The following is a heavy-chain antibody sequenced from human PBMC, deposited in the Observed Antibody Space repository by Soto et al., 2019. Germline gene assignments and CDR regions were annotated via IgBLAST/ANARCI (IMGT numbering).Heavy chain of an antibody. Sequence: QVQLVQSGAEVKKPGASVKVSCKASGYTFTGYYLHWVRQAPGQGLEWMGWINPNSGGTNYAQKFQSRVTTTRDTSISTGYMELSRLRSDDTAVYYCARARTGTTSYFDCWGQGNLVTVSS. CDR3: ARARTGTTSYFDC. CDR2: INPNSGGT. J-gene: IGHJ4*02. V-gene: IGHV1-2*02. CDR1: GYTFTGYY. D-gene: IGHD1-1*01.